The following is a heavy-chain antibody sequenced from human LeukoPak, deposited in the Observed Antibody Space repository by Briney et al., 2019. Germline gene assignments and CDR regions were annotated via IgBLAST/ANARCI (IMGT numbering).Heavy chain of an antibody. Sequence: SETLSLTCAVYGGSFSGYYWSWIRQPPGKGLEWIGEINHSGSTNYNPSLKSRVTISVDTSKNQFSLKLSSVTAADTAVYYCARGRGTRVGYNWVDPWGQGTLVTVSS. V-gene: IGHV4-34*01. CDR3: ARGRGTRVGYNWVDP. CDR1: GGSFSGYY. D-gene: IGHD3-16*01. CDR2: INHSGST. J-gene: IGHJ5*02.